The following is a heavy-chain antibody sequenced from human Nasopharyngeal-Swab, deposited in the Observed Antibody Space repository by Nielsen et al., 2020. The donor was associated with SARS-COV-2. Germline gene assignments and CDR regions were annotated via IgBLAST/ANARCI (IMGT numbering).Heavy chain of an antibody. V-gene: IGHV1-18*01. CDR1: GYTFTNYG. CDR2: ISSYNGKT. D-gene: IGHD4-23*01. CDR3: ARFCGGMPNTDGFDI. Sequence: ASVKVSCKASGYTFTNYGISWVRQAPVQGLEWIGWISSYNGKTDYAQKFQGRVTMTRDISTSTIYMELRSLRSDDTAVYYCARFCGGMPNTDGFDIWGQGTVVTVSS. J-gene: IGHJ3*02.